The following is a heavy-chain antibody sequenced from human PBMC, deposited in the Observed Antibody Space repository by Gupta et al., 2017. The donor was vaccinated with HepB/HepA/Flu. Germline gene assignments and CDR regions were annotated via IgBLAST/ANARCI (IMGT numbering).Heavy chain of an antibody. CDR1: GGPISSSSYY. V-gene: IGHV4-39*01. J-gene: IGHJ6*03. D-gene: IGHD3-3*01. CDR2: IYYSGST. CDR3: ARLSGKLRFLEWLSFRTNELTVPPNYYYYYYMDV. Sequence: QLQLQESGPGLVTPSETLSLPCPVSGGPISSSSYYWGWLRQPPGTGLEWLGSIYYSGSTYYNPSLKSRVTISVDTSKNQFSLKLSSVTAADTAVYYCARLSGKLRFLEWLSFRTNELTVPPNYYYYYYMDVWGKGTTVTVSS.